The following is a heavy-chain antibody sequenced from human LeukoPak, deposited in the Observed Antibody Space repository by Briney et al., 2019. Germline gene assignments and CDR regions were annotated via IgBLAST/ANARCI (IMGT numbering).Heavy chain of an antibody. CDR2: IHSGGST. CDR1: HFIVSSNY. CDR3: ARDGHIEFGGWRYMDV. V-gene: IGHV3-53*01. D-gene: IGHD3-10*01. Sequence: PGGSLRLSCAASHFIVSSNYMSWVRQAPGKGLEWVSVIHSGGSTSYADSVKGRFTISRDNAKNSLYLQMNSLRAEDTAVYYCARDGHIEFGGWRYMDVWGKGTTVTVSS. J-gene: IGHJ6*03.